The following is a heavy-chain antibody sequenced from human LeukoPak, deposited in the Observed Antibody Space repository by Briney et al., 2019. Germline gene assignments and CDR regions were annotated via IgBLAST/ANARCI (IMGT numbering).Heavy chain of an antibody. CDR1: GYTFTSYG. CDR2: ISAYNGNT. CDR3: AIVGYCSSTSCYPNKYYYYYYMDV. V-gene: IGHV1-18*01. Sequence: ASVKVSCKASGYTFTSYGISWVRQAPGQGLEWMGWISAYNGNTNYAQKLQGRVTMTTDTSTSTAYMELRSLRSDDTAVYYCAIVGYCSSTSCYPNKYYYYYYMDVWGKGTTVTVSS. J-gene: IGHJ6*03. D-gene: IGHD2-2*01.